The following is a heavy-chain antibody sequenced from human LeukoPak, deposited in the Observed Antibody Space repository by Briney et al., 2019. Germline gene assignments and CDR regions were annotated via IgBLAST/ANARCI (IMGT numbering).Heavy chain of an antibody. CDR2: INPNSGGT. CDR3: ARLATTGTTLGFDY. CDR1: GYTFTGYY. V-gene: IGHV1-2*06. J-gene: IGHJ4*02. D-gene: IGHD1-1*01. Sequence: ASVKVSCKASGYTFTGYYMHWVRQAPGQGPEWMGRINPNSGGTNYAQKFQGRVTMTRDTSISTAYMELSRLRSDDTAVYYCARLATTGTTLGFDYWGQGTLVTVSS.